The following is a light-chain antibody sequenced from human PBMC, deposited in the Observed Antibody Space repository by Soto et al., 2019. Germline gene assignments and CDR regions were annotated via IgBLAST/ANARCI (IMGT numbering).Light chain of an antibody. V-gene: IGKV1-5*03. CDR1: QSISSW. Sequence: DIQMTQSPSTVSASVGDRVTITCRASQSISSWLAWYQQKPGQAPKLLIYKASSLERAVPSTFSGSGSGTEFALTLSSLQPDDVATYYCLQYNSYSTWTFGQGTKVEV. J-gene: IGKJ1*01. CDR2: KAS. CDR3: LQYNSYSTWT.